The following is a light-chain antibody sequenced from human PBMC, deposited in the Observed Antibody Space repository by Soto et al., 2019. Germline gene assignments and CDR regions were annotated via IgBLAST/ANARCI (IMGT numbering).Light chain of an antibody. J-gene: IGKJ5*01. CDR1: QSFNSIY. V-gene: IGKV3-20*01. CDR3: QQYATSPT. Sequence: EIGLTQSPGTLSLSPGERATLSCRASQSFNSIYLAWYQQNPGQPPRLLIYGASSRPTGIPDRFSGSGSGTDFTLTISRLQPEDFAVYYCQQYATSPTFGQGTRLEIK. CDR2: GAS.